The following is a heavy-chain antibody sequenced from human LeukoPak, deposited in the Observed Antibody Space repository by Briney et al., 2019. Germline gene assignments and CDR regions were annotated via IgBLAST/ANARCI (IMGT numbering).Heavy chain of an antibody. D-gene: IGHD2-21*02. CDR1: GFTFSHYT. CDR2: ISSSSDYI. J-gene: IGHJ4*02. V-gene: IGHV3-21*01. Sequence: PGGSLRLSCAASGFTFSHYTINWVRQAPGKGLEWVSSISSSSDYIYYADSVKGRFTISRDNAKDSLYLQMNSLRAEDTAVYYCARDSHCGGDCSVSDYWGQGTLVTVSS. CDR3: ARDSHCGGDCSVSDY.